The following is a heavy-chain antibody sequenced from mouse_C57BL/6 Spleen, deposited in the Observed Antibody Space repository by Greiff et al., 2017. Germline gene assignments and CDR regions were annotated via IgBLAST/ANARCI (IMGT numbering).Heavy chain of an antibody. Sequence: EVQLQQSGAELVRPGASVKLSCTASGFNIKDYYMHWVKQRPEQGLEWIGRIDPEDGDTEYAPKFQGKATMTADKSSNTAYLQHSSLTSEDTAVYYCTSYYGRSSKWGQGTTLTVSS. V-gene: IGHV14-1*01. CDR2: IDPEDGDT. CDR1: GFNIKDYY. D-gene: IGHD1-1*01. CDR3: TSYYGRSSK. J-gene: IGHJ2*01.